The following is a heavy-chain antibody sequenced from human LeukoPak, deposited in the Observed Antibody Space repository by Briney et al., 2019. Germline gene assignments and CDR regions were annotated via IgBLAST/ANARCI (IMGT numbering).Heavy chain of an antibody. D-gene: IGHD6-19*01. CDR3: AKGTGKAVAGPDY. Sequence: GGSLRLSCAASGFTFSSYGMHWVRQAPGKGLEWVAVIWYDGSNKYYADSVKGRFTISRDNSKNTLYLQMNSLRAEDTAVYYCAKGTGKAVAGPDYWGQGTLVTVSS. CDR1: GFTFSSYG. J-gene: IGHJ4*02. V-gene: IGHV3-33*06. CDR2: IWYDGSNK.